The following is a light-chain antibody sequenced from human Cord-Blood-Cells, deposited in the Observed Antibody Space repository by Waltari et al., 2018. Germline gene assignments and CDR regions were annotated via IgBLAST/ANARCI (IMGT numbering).Light chain of an antibody. Sequence: QSALTQPASVSGSPGQSITISCTGTSSDVGCYNYVSWYQQHPGKAPKLMIYEVSNRPSGVSNRFPGSKSGNTASLTISGLQAEDEADYYCSSYTSSSTLDVVFGGGTKLTVL. V-gene: IGLV2-14*01. CDR3: SSYTSSSTLDVV. J-gene: IGLJ2*01. CDR2: EVS. CDR1: SSDVGCYNY.